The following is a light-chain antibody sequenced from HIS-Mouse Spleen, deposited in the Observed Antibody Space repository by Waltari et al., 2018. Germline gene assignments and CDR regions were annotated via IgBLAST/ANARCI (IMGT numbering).Light chain of an antibody. CDR1: SRDVGGYNS. V-gene: IGLV2-14*03. Sequence: QSALTQPASVSGSPGQSITIPCPGTSRDVGGYNSVSWYQQHPGKAPKLMIYDVSNRPSGVSNRFSGSKSGNTASLTISGLQAEDEADYYCSSYTSSSTLFYVFGTGTKVTVL. J-gene: IGLJ1*01. CDR2: DVS. CDR3: SSYTSSSTLFYV.